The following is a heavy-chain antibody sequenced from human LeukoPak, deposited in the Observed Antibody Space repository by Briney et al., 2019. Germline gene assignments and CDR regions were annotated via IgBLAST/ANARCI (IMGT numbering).Heavy chain of an antibody. V-gene: IGHV4-4*07. D-gene: IGHD2-2*02. CDR2: IYTSRST. J-gene: IGHJ5*02. Sequence: SETLSLTCTVSGGSISSYYWSWIRQPAGKGLEWIGRIYTSRSTNYNPSLKSRVTMSVDTSKNQFSLKLSSVTAADTAVYYCARNIVVVPAAIGGYNWFDPWGQGTLVTVSS. CDR1: GGSISSYY. CDR3: ARNIVVVPAAIGGYNWFDP.